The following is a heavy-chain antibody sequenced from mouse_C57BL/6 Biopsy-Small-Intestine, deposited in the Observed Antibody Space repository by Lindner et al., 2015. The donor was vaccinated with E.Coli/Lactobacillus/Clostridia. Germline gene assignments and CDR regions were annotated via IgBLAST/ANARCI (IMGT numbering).Heavy chain of an antibody. J-gene: IGHJ4*01. V-gene: IGHV5-17*01. CDR3: ARPHYYAMDY. CDR1: GFTFSDYG. CDR2: ISSDSRII. Sequence: VQLQESGGGLVKPGGSLKLSCVASGFTFSDYGMHWVRQAPEKGLEWVAYISSDSRIIYYVDTVKGRFTISRDNAKNTLFLQMTSLRSEDTAMYYCARPHYYAMDYWGQGTSVTVSS.